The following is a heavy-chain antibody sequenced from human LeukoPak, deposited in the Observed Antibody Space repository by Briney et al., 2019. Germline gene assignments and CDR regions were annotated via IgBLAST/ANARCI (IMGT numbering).Heavy chain of an antibody. Sequence: ASVKVSCKASGYTFTSYYMHWVRQAPGQGLEWMGWINPNSGGTNYAQKFQGRVTMTRDTSISTAYMELSRLRSDDTAVYYCARDMLDIVVVPAARGMYYYYYTDVWGKGTTVTVSS. CDR1: GYTFTSYY. J-gene: IGHJ6*03. CDR3: ARDMLDIVVVPAARGMYYYYYTDV. CDR2: INPNSGGT. D-gene: IGHD2-2*03. V-gene: IGHV1-2*02.